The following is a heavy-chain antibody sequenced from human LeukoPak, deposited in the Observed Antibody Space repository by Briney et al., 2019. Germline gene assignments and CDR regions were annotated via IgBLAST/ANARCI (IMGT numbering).Heavy chain of an antibody. D-gene: IGHD3-22*01. CDR3: AKSSYYDSSGFYREYYFDY. V-gene: IGHV3-23*01. CDR1: GFSFNNFG. CDR2: ISGTGGST. J-gene: IGHJ4*02. Sequence: GGSLRLSCVAPGFSFNNFGMSWVRQAPGKGLEWVSSISGTGGSTHYADSVKGRFTISRDNSKNTLYLQMNSLRAGDTAVYYCAKSSYYDSSGFYREYYFDYWGQGTLVPVSS.